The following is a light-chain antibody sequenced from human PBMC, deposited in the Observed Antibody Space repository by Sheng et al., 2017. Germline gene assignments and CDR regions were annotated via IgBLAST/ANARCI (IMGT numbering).Light chain of an antibody. CDR1: QSVRSS. Sequence: EIVMTQSPATLSVSPGERATLSCRASQSVRSSLAWYQAKPGQSPRLLIYGASSRATGIPDRFSGSGSGTDFTLTISRLEPVDFAVYYCQQRSNWPLAFGGGTKVDLK. CDR3: QQRSNWPLA. V-gene: IGKV3D-20*02. CDR2: GAS. J-gene: IGKJ4*01.